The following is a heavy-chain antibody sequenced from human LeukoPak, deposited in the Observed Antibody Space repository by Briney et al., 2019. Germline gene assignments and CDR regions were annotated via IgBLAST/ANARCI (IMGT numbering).Heavy chain of an antibody. V-gene: IGHV3-30*18. CDR1: GFTFSSYG. D-gene: IGHD4-17*01. CDR3: AKLAGSGYGDYPTLDY. CDR2: ISYDGSNK. Sequence: GGSLRLSCAASGFTFSSYGMHWVRQAPGKGLEWVAVISYDGSNKYYADSVKGRFTISRDNSKNTLYLQMNSLRAEDTAVYYCAKLAGSGYGDYPTLDYWGQGTLVTVSS. J-gene: IGHJ4*02.